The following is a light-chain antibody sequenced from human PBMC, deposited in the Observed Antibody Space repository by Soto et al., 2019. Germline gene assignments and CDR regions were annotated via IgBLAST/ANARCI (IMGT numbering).Light chain of an antibody. J-gene: IGKJ2*01. CDR1: QSISSTH. CDR3: QQYDNWPYT. Sequence: ETVLTQSPGTLSLSPGERATLSCRASQSISSTHLAWYQQKSGQAPRLLIYGASSRATGIPDRFSGSGSGTDFTLTITRLEPEDFAVYYCQQYDNWPYTFGQGTKLEIK. V-gene: IGKV3-20*01. CDR2: GAS.